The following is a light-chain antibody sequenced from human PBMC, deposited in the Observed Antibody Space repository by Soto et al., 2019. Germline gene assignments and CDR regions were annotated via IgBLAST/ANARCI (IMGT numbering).Light chain of an antibody. CDR2: GNN. CDR1: SSNLGAGYD. CDR3: QSYDVSLATSM. J-gene: IGLJ3*02. V-gene: IGLV1-40*01. Sequence: QSVLTQPPSVSGTPGQRVSISCTGTSSNLGAGYDVHWYQQLPGAAPRLLIFGNNVRPSAVPDRFSGSKSGTSASLAITGLQAEDEASYHCQSYDVSLATSMFGAGTKVTVL.